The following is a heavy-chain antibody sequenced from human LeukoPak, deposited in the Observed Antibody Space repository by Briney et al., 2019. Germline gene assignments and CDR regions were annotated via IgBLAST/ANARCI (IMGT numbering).Heavy chain of an antibody. V-gene: IGHV4-59*08. CDR2: IYYSGST. CDR1: GGSISSYY. CDR3: ATGAAYFDY. D-gene: IGHD6-25*01. J-gene: IGHJ4*02. Sequence: PSETLSLTCTVSGGSISSYYWSWIWQPPGKGLEWIGYIYYSGSTNYNPSLKSRVTISVDTSKNQISLKLSSVTAADTAVYYCATGAAYFDYWGQGTLVTVSS.